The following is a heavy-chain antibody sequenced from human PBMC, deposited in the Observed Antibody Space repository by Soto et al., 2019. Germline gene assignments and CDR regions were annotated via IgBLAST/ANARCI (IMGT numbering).Heavy chain of an antibody. D-gene: IGHD5-12*01. CDR3: AKTMSRLGGYDMNWLAP. J-gene: IGHJ5*02. CDR2: ISSSSSYI. V-gene: IGHV3-21*01. Sequence: GGSLRLSCAASGFTFSSYSMNWVRQAPGKGLEWVSSISSSSSYIYYADSVKGRFTISRDNAKNSLYLQMNSLRAEDTAVYYCAKTMSRLGGYDMNWLAPWGQGTLVTVSS. CDR1: GFTFSSYS.